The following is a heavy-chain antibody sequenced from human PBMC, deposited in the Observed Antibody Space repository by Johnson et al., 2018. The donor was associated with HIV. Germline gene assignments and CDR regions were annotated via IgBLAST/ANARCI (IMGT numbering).Heavy chain of an antibody. V-gene: IGHV3-30*02. J-gene: IGHJ3*01. CDR1: GFTFSDYY. CDR2: IRSDGSNK. D-gene: IGHD4-11*01. Sequence: QVQLVESGGGLVKPGGSLRLSCAASGFTFSDYYMSWIRQAPGKGLEWVAFIRSDGSNKYYVDSVKGRFTISRDNSKNTLYLQMNSLGAEDTAVYYCAKEGSTVIWGQGTMVTVSA. CDR3: AKEGSTVI.